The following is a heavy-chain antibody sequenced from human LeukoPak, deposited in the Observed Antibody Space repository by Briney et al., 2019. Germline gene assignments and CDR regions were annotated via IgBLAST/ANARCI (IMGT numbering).Heavy chain of an antibody. CDR2: IFSNDEK. J-gene: IGHJ4*02. CDR3: ARMSDFWSGYYIHY. D-gene: IGHD3-3*01. Sequence: ESGPTLVNPTGTLTLTCTVSGFSLSNARMGVSWIRQPPGKALEWLAHIFSNDEKSYSTSLKSRLTISKDTSKGQVVLTMTNMDPVDTATYYCARMSDFWSGYYIHYWGQGTLVTVSS. CDR1: GFSLSNARMG. V-gene: IGHV2-26*01.